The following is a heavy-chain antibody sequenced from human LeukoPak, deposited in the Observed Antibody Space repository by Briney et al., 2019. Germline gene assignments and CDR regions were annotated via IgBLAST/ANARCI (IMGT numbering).Heavy chain of an antibody. CDR1: GFTFSSYW. J-gene: IGHJ6*03. V-gene: IGHV3-74*01. CDR2: INSDGSST. Sequence: GGSLRLSCAASGFTFSSYWMHWVRQAPGKGLVWVSRINSDGSSTSYADSVKGRFTISRDNSKNTLYLQMNSLRAEDTAVYFCAKGANYYYYIDVWGQGTTVTVSS. CDR3: AKGANYYYYIDV.